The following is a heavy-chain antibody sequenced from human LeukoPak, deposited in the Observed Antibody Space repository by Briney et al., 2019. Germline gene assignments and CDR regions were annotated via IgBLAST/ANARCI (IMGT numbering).Heavy chain of an antibody. V-gene: IGHV3-64*01. J-gene: IGHJ4*02. D-gene: IGHD3-10*01. CDR2: ISSNGGST. Sequence: GGSLRLSCAASGFTFSSYAMHWVRQAPGKGLEYVSAISSNGGSTYYANSVKSRFTISRDNSKNTLYLQMGSLRAEDMAVYYCARGRLLWFGESYFDYWGQGTLVTVSS. CDR3: ARGRLLWFGESYFDY. CDR1: GFTFSSYA.